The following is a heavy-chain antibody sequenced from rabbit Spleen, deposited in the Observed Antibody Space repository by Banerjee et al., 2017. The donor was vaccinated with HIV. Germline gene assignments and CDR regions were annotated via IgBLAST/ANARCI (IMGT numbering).Heavy chain of an antibody. CDR2: VSADVPFTT. CDR1: GFSFTYIDY. J-gene: IGHJ6*01. CDR3: ARDLDGVIGWNFGW. V-gene: IGHV1S40*01. D-gene: IGHD4-1*01. Sequence: QSLEESGGDLVKPGASLTLTCKASGFSFTYIDYLCWVRQPPGKGPEWIACVSADVPFTTYYASWAKGRFTISKTSSTTVTLQMTSLTAADTATYFCARDLDGVIGWNFGWWGPGTLVTVS.